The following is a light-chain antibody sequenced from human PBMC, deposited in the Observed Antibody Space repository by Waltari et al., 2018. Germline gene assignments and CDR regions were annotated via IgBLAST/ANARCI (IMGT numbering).Light chain of an antibody. CDR1: QSVSRA. V-gene: IGKV3-20*01. Sequence: EIVLTQSPGTLSLSLGERATVSYRASQSVSRAFAWYQQKPGQAPRLLIYCASTRATGIPDRFSGSGSGTDFSLTISRLEPDDFAVYYCQHYLRLPVTFGQGTTVEI. J-gene: IGKJ1*01. CDR2: CAS. CDR3: QHYLRLPVT.